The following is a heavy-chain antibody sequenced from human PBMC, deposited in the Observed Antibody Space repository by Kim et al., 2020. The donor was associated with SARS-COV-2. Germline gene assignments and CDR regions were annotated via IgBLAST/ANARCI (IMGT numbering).Heavy chain of an antibody. J-gene: IGHJ4*02. Sequence: GGTNYAKKFQGSVTMTRDTSITTVYLELTRLRFDDTAVYYCARSSLLDFDYWGQGTLVTVSS. D-gene: IGHD3-10*01. CDR2: GGT. V-gene: IGHV1-2*02. CDR3: ARSSLLDFDY.